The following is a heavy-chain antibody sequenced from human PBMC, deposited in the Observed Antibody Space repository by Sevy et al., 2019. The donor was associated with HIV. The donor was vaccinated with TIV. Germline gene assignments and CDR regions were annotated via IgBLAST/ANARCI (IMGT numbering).Heavy chain of an antibody. CDR3: ASHYYDTTGYYYPLDY. J-gene: IGHJ4*02. D-gene: IGHD3-22*01. CDR1: GFTFSTYA. V-gene: IGHV3-30*04. CDR2: ISDDGNNK. Sequence: GGSLRLSCTASGFTFSTYAMYWVRQAPGKGLEWVAVISDDGNNKDYADSVKGRFTVSRDNSKNTLYLQMYSLRAEDTAVYYCASHYYDTTGYYYPLDYWGQGTLVNVSS.